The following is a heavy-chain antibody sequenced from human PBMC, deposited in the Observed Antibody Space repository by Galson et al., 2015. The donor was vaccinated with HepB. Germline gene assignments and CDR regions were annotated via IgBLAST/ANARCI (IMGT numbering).Heavy chain of an antibody. V-gene: IGHV3-23*01. CDR1: GFTFSSYA. CDR2: ISGSGGST. Sequence: SLRLSCAASGFTFSSYAMSWVRQAPGKGLEWVSAISGSGGSTYYAGSVKGRFTISRDNSKNTLYLQMNSLRAEDTAVYYCAKDPTYYYDSSGPNYWGQGTLVTVSS. CDR3: AKDPTYYYDSSGPNY. D-gene: IGHD3-22*01. J-gene: IGHJ4*02.